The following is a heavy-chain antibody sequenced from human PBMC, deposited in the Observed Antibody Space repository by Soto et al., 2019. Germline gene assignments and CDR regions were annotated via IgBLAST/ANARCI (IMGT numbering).Heavy chain of an antibody. J-gene: IGHJ5*02. CDR3: ARHGWDYEILPGRPTNCFDP. Sequence: QLQLQESGPGLVKPSETLSLTCTVSGGSISSSSYYWGWIRQPPGKGLEWIGSIYYSGSTYYNPSLKSRATVAGDTSKIQFSLKLSSVTAAATAVYYCARHGWDYEILPGRPTNCFDPWGQGTLVTVSS. CDR1: GGSISSSSYY. D-gene: IGHD3-9*01. V-gene: IGHV4-39*01. CDR2: IYYSGST.